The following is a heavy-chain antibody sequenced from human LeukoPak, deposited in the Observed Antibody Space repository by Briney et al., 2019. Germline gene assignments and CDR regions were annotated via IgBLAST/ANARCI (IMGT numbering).Heavy chain of an antibody. CDR2: IYYSGST. CDR1: GGSISSYH. J-gene: IGHJ6*02. Sequence: SETLSLTCTVSGGSISSYHWSWIRQPPGKGLEWIGYIYYSGSTNYNPSLKSRVTISVDTSKNQFSLKLSSVTAADTAVYYCARAPLEPPGYDFWSGYHYGMDVWGQGTTVTVSS. D-gene: IGHD3-3*01. CDR3: ARAPLEPPGYDFWSGYHYGMDV. V-gene: IGHV4-59*01.